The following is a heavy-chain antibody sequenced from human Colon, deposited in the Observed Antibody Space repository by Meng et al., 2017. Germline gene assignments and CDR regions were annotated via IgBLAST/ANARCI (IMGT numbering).Heavy chain of an antibody. CDR2: IKQDGSET. V-gene: IGHV3-7*01. CDR1: GFVFRSYW. J-gene: IGHJ4*02. D-gene: IGHD5-18*01. Sequence: ESLKISCEVSGFVFRSYWMGWVRQAPGKGLEWVANIKQDGSETSYVGSVEGRFTISRDNAKNSLYLQLNNMRAEDTAVYYCVRLGGYSYGYFDYWGQGTLVTVSS. CDR3: VRLGGYSYGYFDY.